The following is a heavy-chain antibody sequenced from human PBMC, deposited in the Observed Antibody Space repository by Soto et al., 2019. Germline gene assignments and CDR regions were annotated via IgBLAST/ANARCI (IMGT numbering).Heavy chain of an antibody. CDR3: ARALTMVRAFIIPYYFDS. D-gene: IGHD3-10*01. CDR2: IYHSGNT. V-gene: IGHV4-31*03. Sequence: SETLSLTCTVSGGFISSGGYYWSWIRQHPGKGLEYIGFIYHSGNTFYNPSLRSRLTISVDTSKNQFSLKLSSVTAADTAVYYCARALTMVRAFIIPYYFDSWGQGTLVT. J-gene: IGHJ4*02. CDR1: GGFISSGGYY.